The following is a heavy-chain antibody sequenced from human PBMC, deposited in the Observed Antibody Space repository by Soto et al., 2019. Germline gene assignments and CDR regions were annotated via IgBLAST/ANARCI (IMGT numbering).Heavy chain of an antibody. Sequence: QVQLVQSGAEVKKPGSSVKVSCKASGGTFSSYAISWVRQAPGQGLEWMGGIIPIFGTANYAQKFQGRVTIPADESTSTAYMELSSLRSEDTAVYYCARGGATNDFWSGYYPNFDYWGQGTLVTVSS. J-gene: IGHJ4*02. CDR3: ARGGATNDFWSGYYPNFDY. V-gene: IGHV1-69*01. D-gene: IGHD3-3*01. CDR1: GGTFSSYA. CDR2: IIPIFGTA.